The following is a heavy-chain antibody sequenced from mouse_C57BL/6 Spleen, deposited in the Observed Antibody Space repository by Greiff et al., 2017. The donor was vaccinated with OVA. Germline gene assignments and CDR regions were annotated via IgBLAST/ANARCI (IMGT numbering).Heavy chain of an antibody. CDR2: IDPEDGET. Sequence: VQLQQSGAELVKPGASVKLSCTASGFNIKDYYMHWVKQRTEQGLEWIGRIDPEDGETKYATKFQGKATITADTSSNTAYLQLSSLTSEDTAVYYCARGGRGFAYWGQGTLVTVSA. J-gene: IGHJ3*01. CDR1: GFNIKDYY. D-gene: IGHD1-1*01. V-gene: IGHV14-2*01. CDR3: ARGGRGFAY.